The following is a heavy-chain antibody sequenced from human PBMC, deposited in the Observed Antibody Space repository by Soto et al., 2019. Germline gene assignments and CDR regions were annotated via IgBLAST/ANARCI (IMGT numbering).Heavy chain of an antibody. J-gene: IGHJ5*02. CDR2: IYHSGST. D-gene: IGHD3-16*01. Sequence: QVQLQESGPGLVKPSGTLSLTCAVSGGSISSSNWWSWVRQPPGKGLEWIGEIYHSGSTNYNPSLKSRLTIPVDKSKHHFSLKLSSVTAADTAVYYCARKVRGPNWFDPWGQGTLVTVSS. CDR3: ARKVRGPNWFDP. CDR1: GGSISSSNW. V-gene: IGHV4-4*02.